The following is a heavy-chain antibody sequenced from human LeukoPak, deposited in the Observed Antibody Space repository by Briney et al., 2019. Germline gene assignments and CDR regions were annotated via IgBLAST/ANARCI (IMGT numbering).Heavy chain of an antibody. CDR3: ARDGYAAAGADY. Sequence: GGSLRLSCAASGFTFSSYAMHWVRQAPGKGLEWVAVISYDGSNKYYADSVKGRFTISRDNSKNTLYLQMNSLRAEDTAVYYCARDGYAAAGADYWGQGTLVTVSS. D-gene: IGHD6-13*01. J-gene: IGHJ4*02. V-gene: IGHV3-30*04. CDR2: ISYDGSNK. CDR1: GFTFSSYA.